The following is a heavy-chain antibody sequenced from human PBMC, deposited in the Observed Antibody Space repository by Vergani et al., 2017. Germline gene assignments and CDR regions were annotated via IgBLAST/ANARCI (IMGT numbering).Heavy chain of an antibody. CDR2: IKNTGDST. Sequence: EGKREKTEGEGVKPGGSLRLSCVASGFTFSSHAMSWVRQGHGQGLEWFSSIKNTGDSTHYADSVKGRFTISRDNSKNTVYLQMNNLRAEDTAVYYCGRDLRSGYMDGWGKGTTVIVSS. D-gene: IGHD5/OR15-5a*01. J-gene: IGHJ6*04. V-gene: IGHV3-23*04. CDR3: GRDLRSGYMDG. CDR1: GFTFSSHA.